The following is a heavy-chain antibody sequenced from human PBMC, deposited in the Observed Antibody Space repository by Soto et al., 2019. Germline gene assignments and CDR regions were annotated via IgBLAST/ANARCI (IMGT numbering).Heavy chain of an antibody. CDR2: ISAYNGNT. D-gene: IGHD6-19*01. Sequence: ASVKGSCKASAYTFTSYGISWVRQAPGQGLEWMGWISAYNGNTNYAQKLQGRVTMTTDTSTSTAYMELRSLRSDDTAVYYCARAGYSSGWIDYYYHYGMHVWGKGTTVTVSS. CDR1: AYTFTSYG. CDR3: ARAGYSSGWIDYYYHYGMHV. J-gene: IGHJ6*04. V-gene: IGHV1-18*04.